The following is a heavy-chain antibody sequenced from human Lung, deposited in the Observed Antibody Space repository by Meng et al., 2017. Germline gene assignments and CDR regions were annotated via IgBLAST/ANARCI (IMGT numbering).Heavy chain of an antibody. J-gene: IGHJ4*02. V-gene: IGHV1-2*06. CDR1: GSTFAAYW. Sequence: QVELGQSGPEGKRPGAPVKVSCKASGSTFAAYWIQWVRQAPGQGLEWMGRIDPKSDNTHYAQKFQGRVTMTRDTSISTAYMELSGLRSDDTAVYYCARDEDISAAGYLLGDFWGQGTLVTVSS. CDR2: IDPKSDNT. CDR3: ARDEDISAAGYLLGDF. D-gene: IGHD6-13*01.